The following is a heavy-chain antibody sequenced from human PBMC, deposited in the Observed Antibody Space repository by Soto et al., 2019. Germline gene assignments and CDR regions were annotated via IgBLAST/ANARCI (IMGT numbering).Heavy chain of an antibody. J-gene: IGHJ3*02. CDR1: GFTFNSYY. Sequence: EVQLVESRGGLVQPGGSLRLSCAASGFTFNSYYMTWVRQAPGKGLEWVANIRQDGSDKYYVGSVKGRFTISRDNAKKSLYLQMNSLRAEDTAVYYCAGERGGPTTSAFDIWGQGTIVTVSS. CDR3: AGERGGPTTSAFDI. V-gene: IGHV3-7*04. D-gene: IGHD1-26*01. CDR2: IRQDGSDK.